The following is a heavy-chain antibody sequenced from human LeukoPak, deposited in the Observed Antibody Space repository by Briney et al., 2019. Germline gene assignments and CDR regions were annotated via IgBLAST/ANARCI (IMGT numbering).Heavy chain of an antibody. CDR3: ARGYPAAGKDY. V-gene: IGHV4-34*01. D-gene: IGHD6-19*01. CDR2: INHSGST. J-gene: IGHJ4*02. CDR1: GGSFSGYY. Sequence: SETLSLTCAVCGGSFSGYYWSWIRQPPGKGLEWIGEINHSGSTNYNPSLKSRVTISVDTSKNQFSLKLSSVTAADTAVYYCARGYPAAGKDYWGQGTLVTVSS.